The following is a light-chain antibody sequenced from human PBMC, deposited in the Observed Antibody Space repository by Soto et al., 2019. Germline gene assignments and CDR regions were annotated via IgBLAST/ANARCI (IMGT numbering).Light chain of an antibody. V-gene: IGKV3-11*01. J-gene: IGKJ4*01. CDR1: QNMGTF. CDR2: DAS. Sequence: EIVLTQSPATLSLSPGERATLSCRASQNMGTFLAGYHQKPGQAPRLLFYDASNRTTGVPPWFSGSGSRTDLTLTISSLEPEDLAYYYCQHRFNWPLTFGEGTKVEIK. CDR3: QHRFNWPLT.